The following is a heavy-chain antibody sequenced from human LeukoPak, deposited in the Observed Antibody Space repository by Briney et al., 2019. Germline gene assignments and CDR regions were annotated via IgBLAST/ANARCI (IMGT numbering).Heavy chain of an antibody. CDR3: ARGGPGRWPAYYFGY. CDR2: IKQVGIET. J-gene: IGHJ4*02. V-gene: IGHV3-7*05. Sequence: PGGSLRLSCAASGVSFSSYWMSWVRQAPGKGLGWVANIKQVGIETYYVDSVKGRFTISRDNAKNSLFLQMNSRRAGDTAVNYGARGGPGRWPAYYFGYRGQGTLVTASS. CDR1: GVSFSSYW. D-gene: IGHD2-15*01.